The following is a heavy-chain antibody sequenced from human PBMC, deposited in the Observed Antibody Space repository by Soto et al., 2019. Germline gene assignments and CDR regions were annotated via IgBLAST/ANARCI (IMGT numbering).Heavy chain of an antibody. CDR3: VKDYLDYDFWSVLPGMEV. Sequence: GWSLRLSCSASGFTFSSYAMHLVRQAPGKGLEYVSAISSNGGSTYYADSVKGRFTISRDNSKNTLYLQMSSLRAEDTAVYYCVKDYLDYDFWSVLPGMEVWGKGTKVTVSS. J-gene: IGHJ6*04. V-gene: IGHV3-64D*06. CDR1: GFTFSSYA. D-gene: IGHD3-3*01. CDR2: ISSNGGST.